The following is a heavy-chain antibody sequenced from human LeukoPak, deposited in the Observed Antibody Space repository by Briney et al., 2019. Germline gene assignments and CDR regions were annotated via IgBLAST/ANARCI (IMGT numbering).Heavy chain of an antibody. CDR3: AREGYYGAFDI. J-gene: IGHJ3*02. CDR1: GFTVSSNY. Sequence: GGSLRLSCEVSGFTVSSNYMTWVRQAPGKGLEWVSIIYSGGSTYYADSVKGRFTISRDNAKNSLSLQMNSLRDDDTAVYYCAREGYYGAFDIWGQGTMVTVSS. D-gene: IGHD3-10*01. CDR2: IYSGGST. V-gene: IGHV3-66*01.